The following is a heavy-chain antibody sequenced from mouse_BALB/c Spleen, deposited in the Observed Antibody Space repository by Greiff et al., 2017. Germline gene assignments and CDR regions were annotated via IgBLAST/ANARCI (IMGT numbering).Heavy chain of an antibody. Sequence: QVQLQQSGPELVKPGASVKMSCKASGYTFTSYYIHWVKQRPGQGLEWIGWIYPGDGSTKYNEKFKGKTTLTADKSSSTAYMLLSSLTSEDSAIYFCARGRAYYRYDDAMDYWGQGTSVTVSS. CDR2: IYPGDGST. V-gene: IGHV1S56*01. CDR3: ARGRAYYRYDDAMDY. CDR1: GYTFTSYY. D-gene: IGHD2-14*01. J-gene: IGHJ4*01.